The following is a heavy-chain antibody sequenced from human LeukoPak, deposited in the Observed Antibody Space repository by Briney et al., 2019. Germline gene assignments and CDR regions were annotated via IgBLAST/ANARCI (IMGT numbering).Heavy chain of an antibody. D-gene: IGHD3-3*01. CDR1: GGSISSSNW. CDR3: AKERGYDFWSGYYDPPDDY. Sequence: PSGTLSLTCAVSGGSISSSNWWSWVRQPPGKGLEWVAFIRYDGSNKYYADSVKGRFTISRDNSKNTLYLQMNSLRAEDTAVYYCAKERGYDFWSGYYDPPDDYWGQGTLVTVSS. V-gene: IGHV3-30*02. CDR2: IRYDGSNK. J-gene: IGHJ4*02.